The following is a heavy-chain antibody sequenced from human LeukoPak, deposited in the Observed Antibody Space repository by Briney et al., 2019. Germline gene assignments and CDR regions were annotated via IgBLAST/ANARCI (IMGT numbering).Heavy chain of an antibody. CDR2: MNPNSGNT. J-gene: IGHJ3*02. V-gene: IGHV1-8*03. Sequence: ASVKVSCKASGYTFTSYDINWVRQATGQGLEWMGWMNPNSGNTGYAQKFQGRVTITRNTSISTAYMELSSLRSEDTAVYYCARTYSHYYGSGSYYRGVAFDIWGQGTMVTVSS. CDR1: GYTFTSYD. D-gene: IGHD3-10*01. CDR3: ARTYSHYYGSGSYYRGVAFDI.